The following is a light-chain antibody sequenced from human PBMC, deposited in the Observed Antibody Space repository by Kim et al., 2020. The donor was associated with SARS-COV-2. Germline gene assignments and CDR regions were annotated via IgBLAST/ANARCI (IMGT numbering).Light chain of an antibody. CDR2: TAS. CDR3: QQYSNWPLT. Sequence: LSPGERATISCRGNESVSGYLAWYQQKPGQATMIHCYTASHQAAVMPSRCRGGEARADFTLTISRLEAEDFAVYYCQQYSNWPLTFGGGTKVDIK. J-gene: IGKJ4*01. CDR1: ESVSGY. V-gene: IGKV3-11*01.